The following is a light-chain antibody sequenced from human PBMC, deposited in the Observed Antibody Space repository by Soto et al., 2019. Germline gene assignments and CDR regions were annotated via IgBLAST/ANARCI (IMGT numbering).Light chain of an antibody. CDR1: QSISSW. CDR2: DAS. J-gene: IGKJ5*01. Sequence: IQMTHSAAPLSASRGDRVASTCRASQSISSWLAWYQQKKGKAPKLLIYDASNLESGVPSRFSGSASGTEVTLTISSLQTDDFATYYCQQYNSYPITFGQGTRLEI. V-gene: IGKV1-5*01. CDR3: QQYNSYPIT.